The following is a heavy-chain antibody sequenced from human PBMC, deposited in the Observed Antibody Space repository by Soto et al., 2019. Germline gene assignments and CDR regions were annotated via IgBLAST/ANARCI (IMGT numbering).Heavy chain of an antibody. V-gene: IGHV1-69*01. CDR2: IIPIFGTA. D-gene: IGHD3-10*01. CDR1: GGTFSSYA. J-gene: IGHJ5*02. Sequence: QVQLVQSGAEVKKPGSSVKVSCKASGGTFSSYAISWVRQAPGQGLEWMGGIIPIFGTANYAQKFQGRVTIPADESTSTAYMELSSLRSEDTAVYYCARGADLGSLAGTTGPRHWFDPWGQGTLVTVSS. CDR3: ARGADLGSLAGTTGPRHWFDP.